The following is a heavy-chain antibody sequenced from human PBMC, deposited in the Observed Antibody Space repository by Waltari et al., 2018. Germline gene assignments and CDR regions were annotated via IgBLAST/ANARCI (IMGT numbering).Heavy chain of an antibody. CDR1: GYSFTSYW. D-gene: IGHD4-17*01. Sequence: EVQLVQSGAEVKKPGESLRISCKGSGYSFTSYWISWVRQMPGKGLEWMGRIDPSDSYTNYSPCFQGHVTISADKSISTAYLQWSSLKASDTAMYYCARAPPVDYGPSYGMDVWDQGTTVTVSS. CDR2: IDPSDSYT. CDR3: ARAPPVDYGPSYGMDV. V-gene: IGHV5-10-1*03. J-gene: IGHJ6*02.